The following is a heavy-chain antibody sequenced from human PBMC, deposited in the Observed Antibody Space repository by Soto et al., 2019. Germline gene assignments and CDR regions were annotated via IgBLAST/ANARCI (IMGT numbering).Heavy chain of an antibody. V-gene: IGHV1-18*01. CDR1: GYTFTSYG. CDR3: GREGVSGTAGVDY. Sequence: ASVKVSCRASGYTFTSYGISWVRQAPGQGLEWMGWVNAYNGNTNYAQKFQGRVTMTTDTSTSTAYMELRSLSSGDAAVEYCGREGVSGTAGVDYWGHATLVPV. D-gene: IGHD3-3*01. J-gene: IGHJ4*01. CDR2: VNAYNGNT.